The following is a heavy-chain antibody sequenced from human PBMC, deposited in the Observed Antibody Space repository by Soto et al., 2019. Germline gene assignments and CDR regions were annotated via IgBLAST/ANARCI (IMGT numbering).Heavy chain of an antibody. D-gene: IGHD2-21*02. J-gene: IGHJ4*02. Sequence: SETLSLTCAVSGGSISSGGYSWSWIRQPPGKGLEWIGYIYHSGSTYYNSSLKSRVTISVDRSKNQFSLKLSSVTAADTAVYYCARVANCGGDCYQQFDYWGQGTLVTVSS. V-gene: IGHV4-30-2*01. CDR1: GGSISSGGYS. CDR2: IYHSGST. CDR3: ARVANCGGDCYQQFDY.